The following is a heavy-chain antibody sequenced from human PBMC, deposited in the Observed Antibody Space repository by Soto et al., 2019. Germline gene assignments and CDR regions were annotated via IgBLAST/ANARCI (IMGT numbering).Heavy chain of an antibody. CDR3: ARALAVAALFVDY. V-gene: IGHV3-30-3*01. CDR2: ISYDGSNK. J-gene: IGHJ4*02. Sequence: GGSLRLSCAASGFTFSSYAVHWVRQAPGKGLEWVAVISYDGSNKYYADSVKGRFTISRDNSKNTLYLQMNSLRAEDTAVYYCARALAVAALFVDYWGQGTLVTVSS. D-gene: IGHD6-19*01. CDR1: GFTFSSYA.